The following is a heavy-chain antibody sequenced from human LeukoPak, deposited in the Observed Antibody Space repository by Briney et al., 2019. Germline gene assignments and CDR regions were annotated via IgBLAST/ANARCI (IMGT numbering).Heavy chain of an antibody. CDR2: INPSGGST. J-gene: IGHJ6*03. V-gene: IGHV1-46*01. D-gene: IGHD5/OR15-5a*01. Sequence: ASVKVSCKASGYTVTGYHMHWVRQAPGQGLERMGIINPSGGSTSYAQKFQGRVTMTRDMSTSTVYMELSSLRSEDTAVYYCARERLRDMDIWGKGTTVTVSS. CDR1: GYTVTGYH. CDR3: ARERLRDMDI.